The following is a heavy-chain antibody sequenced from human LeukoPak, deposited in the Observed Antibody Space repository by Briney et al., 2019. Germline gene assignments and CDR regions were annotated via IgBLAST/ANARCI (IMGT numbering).Heavy chain of an antibody. CDR1: GFTFSNYG. CDR3: AKDRLRYCSGGNCYSPVDY. Sequence: GGSLRLSCAASGFTFSNYGMNWVRQAPGKGLEWVSIIGGSGGTTYYADSVKGRFTISRDNSKNTLYLQMNSLRAEDTAVYYCAKDRLRYCSGGNCYSPVDYWGQGTLVTVSS. J-gene: IGHJ4*02. D-gene: IGHD2-15*01. CDR2: IGGSGGTT. V-gene: IGHV3-23*01.